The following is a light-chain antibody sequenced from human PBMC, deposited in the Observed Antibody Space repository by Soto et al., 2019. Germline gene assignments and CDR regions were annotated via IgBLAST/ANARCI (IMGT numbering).Light chain of an antibody. J-gene: IGKJ1*01. CDR1: QNIHTN. Sequence: EIVMTQSPATLSVSPGERATLSCRVGQNIHTNLAWYQQKPGQAPRLLFYGASTGATGLPARFSGSGSGTDFTLTISSLQPEDFATYYCQQSYSTPPTFGQGTKGDIK. CDR2: GAS. CDR3: QQSYSTPPT. V-gene: IGKV3-15*01.